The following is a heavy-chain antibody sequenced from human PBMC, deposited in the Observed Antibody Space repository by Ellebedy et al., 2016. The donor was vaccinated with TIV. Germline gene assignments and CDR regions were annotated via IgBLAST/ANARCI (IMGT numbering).Heavy chain of an antibody. CDR3: ARGWSTPDS. J-gene: IGHJ4*02. Sequence: GESLKISCAASGFTFSYSWMHWVRQAPGKGLVWVSRISREGDITNYADSVKGRFTISRDNAQNTLFLQMNSLGVEDTAVYYCARGWSTPDSWGQGTLVIVSS. D-gene: IGHD2-15*01. CDR2: ISREGDIT. V-gene: IGHV3-74*01. CDR1: GFTFSYSW.